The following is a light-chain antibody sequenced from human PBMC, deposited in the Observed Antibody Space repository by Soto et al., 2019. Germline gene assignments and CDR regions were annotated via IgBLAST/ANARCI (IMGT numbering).Light chain of an antibody. J-gene: IGLJ2*01. CDR2: LEGSGSY. CDR3: ETWDSNTVV. Sequence: QPVLTQSSSASASLGSSVKLTCTLSSGHSSYIIAWHQQQPGKAPRYLMKLEGSGSYNKGSGVPDRFSGSSSGADRYLTISNLQSEDKADYYCETWDSNTVVFGGGTKLTVL. CDR1: SGHSSYI. V-gene: IGLV4-60*03.